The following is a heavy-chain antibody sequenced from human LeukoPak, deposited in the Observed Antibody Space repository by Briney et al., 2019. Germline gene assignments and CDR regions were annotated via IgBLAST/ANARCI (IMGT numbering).Heavy chain of an antibody. D-gene: IGHD6-6*01. CDR1: GSTFGDYA. CDR3: TRGYSSSIHYYYMNV. V-gene: IGHV3-49*04. Sequence: GRSLRLSCTASGSTFGDYAMSWVRQAPGKGLEWVGLIRSKAYGGTTEYAASVKGRFTISRDDSKSIAYLQMNSLKTEVTAVYYCTRGYSSSIHYYYMNVWGKGTTVTVSS. J-gene: IGHJ6*03. CDR2: IRSKAYGGTT.